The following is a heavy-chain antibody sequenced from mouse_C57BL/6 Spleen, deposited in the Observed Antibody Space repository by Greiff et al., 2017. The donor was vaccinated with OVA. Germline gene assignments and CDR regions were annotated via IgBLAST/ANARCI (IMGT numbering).Heavy chain of an antibody. Sequence: LQQSGAELVRPGASVKMSCKASGYTFTSYNMHWVKQTPRQGLEWIGAIYPGNGDTSYNQKFKGKATLTVDKSSTTGYMQLSSLTSEDAAVYFYARSTLNWDRAMDYWGQGTSVTVSS. CDR3: ARSTLNWDRAMDY. J-gene: IGHJ4*01. D-gene: IGHD4-1*01. CDR2: IYPGNGDT. V-gene: IGHV1-12*01. CDR1: GYTFTSYN.